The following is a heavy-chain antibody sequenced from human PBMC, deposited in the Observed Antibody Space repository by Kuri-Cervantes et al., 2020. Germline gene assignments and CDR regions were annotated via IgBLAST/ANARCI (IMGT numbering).Heavy chain of an antibody. D-gene: IGHD3-3*01. J-gene: IGHJ3*02. Sequence: SETLSLTCAVYGGSFSGYYRSWIRQPPGKGLEWIGEINHSGSTNYNPSLKSRVTISVDTSKNQFSLKLSSVTAADTAVYYCANRLRFLEWFERYPITFDIWGQGTMVTVSS. CDR2: INHSGST. CDR1: GGSFSGYY. V-gene: IGHV4-34*01. CDR3: ANRLRFLEWFERYPITFDI.